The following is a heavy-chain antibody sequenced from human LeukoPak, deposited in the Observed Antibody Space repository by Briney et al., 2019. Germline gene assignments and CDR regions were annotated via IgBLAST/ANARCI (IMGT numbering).Heavy chain of an antibody. D-gene: IGHD5-24*01. V-gene: IGHV4-38-2*01. CDR3: ARLDGYNPAS. Sequence: PSETLSLTCAVSGYSISSGYYCGWIRQPPGKGLEWIGSIFYSGSTYYNPSLRSRVTISVDTSKNQVSLKLSTVTAADTAVYLSARLDGYNPASWGQGTLVTVSS. CDR1: GYSISSGYY. CDR2: IFYSGST. J-gene: IGHJ4*02.